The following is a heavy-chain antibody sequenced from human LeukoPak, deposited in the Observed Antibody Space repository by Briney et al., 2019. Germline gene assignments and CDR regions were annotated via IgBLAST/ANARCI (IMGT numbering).Heavy chain of an antibody. Sequence: GGSLRLSCAASGFTFSNYAMNWVRQAPGKGLEWISYISSGSSSKYYADSVKGRFTISRDNAKNSPYLQMNSLRDEDTAVYYCARDTAAAPFDPWGQGTLVTVSS. J-gene: IGHJ5*02. CDR1: GFTFSNYA. CDR3: ARDTAAAPFDP. CDR2: ISSGSSSK. V-gene: IGHV3-48*02. D-gene: IGHD6-13*01.